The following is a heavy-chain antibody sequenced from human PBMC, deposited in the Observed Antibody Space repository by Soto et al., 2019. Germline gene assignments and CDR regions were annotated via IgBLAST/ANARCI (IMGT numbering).Heavy chain of an antibody. D-gene: IGHD6-19*01. CDR3: ARDRLSVAGTPYFQH. J-gene: IGHJ1*01. V-gene: IGHV3-30-3*01. Sequence: QVQLVESGGGVVQPGRSLRLSCAASGFTFSSYAMKWVRQAPGKGLEWVAIISYDGNNKYYAASVKGRFTISRDNSKNTLYLQVNSLRAEDTAVYYCARDRLSVAGTPYFQHWGQGTLVTVSS. CDR1: GFTFSSYA. CDR2: ISYDGNNK.